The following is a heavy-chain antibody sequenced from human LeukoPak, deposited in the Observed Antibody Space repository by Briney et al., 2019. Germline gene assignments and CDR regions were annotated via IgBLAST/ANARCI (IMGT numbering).Heavy chain of an antibody. CDR3: AKEIPGRNWFDP. Sequence: GRSLILSCAASGFTFSSYGMHWVRQAPGKGLEWVAVISYDGSNKYYADSVKGRFTISRDNSKNTLYLQMNSLRAEDTAVYYCAKEIPGRNWFDPWGQGTLVTVSS. CDR1: GFTFSSYG. V-gene: IGHV3-30*18. CDR2: ISYDGSNK. J-gene: IGHJ5*02.